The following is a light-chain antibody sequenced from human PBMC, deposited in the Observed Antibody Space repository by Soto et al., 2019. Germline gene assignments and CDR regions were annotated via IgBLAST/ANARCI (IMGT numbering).Light chain of an antibody. CDR1: QNVLYSSNNKNL. CDR3: QQHYSPPRYT. J-gene: IGKJ2*01. CDR2: WAS. V-gene: IGKV4-1*01. Sequence: DIVITQSPEYLAVSLGERATINCKSSQNVLYSSNNKNLIAWYQQKPGQPPKLLIYWASTRESGVPDRFSGSGSGRDFTLTISRLQAEDVAVYYCQQHYSPPRYTFGEGTSLEIK.